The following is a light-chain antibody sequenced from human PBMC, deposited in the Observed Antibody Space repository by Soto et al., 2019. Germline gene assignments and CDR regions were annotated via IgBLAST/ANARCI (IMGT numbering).Light chain of an antibody. CDR2: AAS. CDR1: QSISSY. CDR3: QQSYSTSWT. Sequence: DIQMTQSPSSLSASLGDIVTITCRASQSISSYLNWYQQKPGKAPKLLIYAASSLQSGVPSRFSGSGSGTDFTLTISSLQPEDFATYYCQQSYSTSWTFGQGTKVDIK. V-gene: IGKV1-39*01. J-gene: IGKJ1*01.